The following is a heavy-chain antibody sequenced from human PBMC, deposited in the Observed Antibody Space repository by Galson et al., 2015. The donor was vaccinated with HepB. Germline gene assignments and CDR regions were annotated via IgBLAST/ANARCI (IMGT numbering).Heavy chain of an antibody. CDR1: GGALSIYL. CDR2: INSRGST. V-gene: IGHV4-59*12. CDR3: ARERVGGDFDH. Sequence: SETLSLTCTVSGGALSIYLWTWIRQPPGKGLEWVGYINSRGSTDYNPSLKSRVSISVDTSKKQFSLRLSSVTAADTAVYYCARERVGGDFDHRGQGTPVTVSS. J-gene: IGHJ4*02. D-gene: IGHD2-2*01.